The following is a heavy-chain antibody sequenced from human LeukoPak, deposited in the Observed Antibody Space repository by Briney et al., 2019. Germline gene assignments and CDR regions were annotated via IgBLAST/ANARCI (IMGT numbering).Heavy chain of an antibody. CDR3: VRGTRAFDV. J-gene: IGHJ3*01. CDR1: GFTFSNAW. V-gene: IGHV3-7*01. CDR2: IKQDGSEK. Sequence: PGGSLRLSCAASGFTFSNAWMSWVRQAPGKGLEWVANIKQDGSEKYYVDSVKGRFTISRDNSKNTLYLQINSLRGDDTALYYCVRGTRAFDVWGQGTMVTVSS.